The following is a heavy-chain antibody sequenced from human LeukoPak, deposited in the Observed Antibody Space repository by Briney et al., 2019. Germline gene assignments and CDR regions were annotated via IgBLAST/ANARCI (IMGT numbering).Heavy chain of an antibody. D-gene: IGHD2-2*03. CDR2: ISYDGSNK. V-gene: IGHV3-30*04. CDR3: ARDRGYCSSTSCYALYYFDY. Sequence: GGSLRLSCAASGFTFCSYAMHWVRQAPGKGLEWVAVISYDGSNKYYADSVKGRFTISRDNSKNTLYLQMNSLRAEDTAVYYCARDRGYCSSTSCYALYYFDYWGQGTLVTVSS. CDR1: GFTFCSYA. J-gene: IGHJ4*02.